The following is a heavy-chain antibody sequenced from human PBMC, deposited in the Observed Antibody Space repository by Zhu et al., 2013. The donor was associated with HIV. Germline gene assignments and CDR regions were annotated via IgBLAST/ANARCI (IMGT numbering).Heavy chain of an antibody. J-gene: IGHJ6*02. D-gene: IGHD1-26*01. CDR3: AGSYLYGMDV. CDR1: GDGFSNYY. CDR2: INSAGATI. Sequence: QVQLVQSGAEVKKPGASVKVSCKASGDGFSNYYIHWVRHAPGQGLEWMGIINSAGATIKYAQKFQGRVTLTRDTSTNTVYVQLGNLRLDDTAVYYCAGSYLYGMDVWGQGTTGHRLL. V-gene: IGHV1-46*01.